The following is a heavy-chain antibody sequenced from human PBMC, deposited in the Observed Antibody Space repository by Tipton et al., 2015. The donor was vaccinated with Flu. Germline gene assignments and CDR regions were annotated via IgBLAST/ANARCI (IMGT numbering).Heavy chain of an antibody. CDR2: VHYTGKT. Sequence: GLVKPSETLSHTCSVSGGSLTNYYWSWIRQTPQKGLEWIGYVHYTGKTKFNPSLKSRLVMSVDTSKNQLYLRLTSLTASDTAVYYCARHTYAQLGPPYFDFWGQGTLVTVSS. V-gene: IGHV4-59*08. CDR1: GGSLTNYY. D-gene: IGHD1-1*01. CDR3: ARHTYAQLGPPYFDF. J-gene: IGHJ4*02.